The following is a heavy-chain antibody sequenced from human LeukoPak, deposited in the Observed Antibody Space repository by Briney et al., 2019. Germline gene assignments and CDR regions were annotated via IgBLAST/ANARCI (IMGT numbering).Heavy chain of an antibody. D-gene: IGHD3-22*01. CDR2: IYYNGST. V-gene: IGHV4-59*08. CDR1: GGSISNYY. Sequence: SETLSLTCIVSGGSISNYYWSWIRQPPGKGLEWIGYIYYNGSTNYNPSLKSRVTISVDTSKNQFSLKLSSVTAADTAVYYCARQRSGYYGYWGQGTLVTVSS. CDR3: ARQRSGYYGY. J-gene: IGHJ4*02.